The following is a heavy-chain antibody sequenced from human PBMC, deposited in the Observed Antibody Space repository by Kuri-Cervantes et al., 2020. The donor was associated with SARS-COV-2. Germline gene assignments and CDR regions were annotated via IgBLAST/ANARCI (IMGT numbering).Heavy chain of an antibody. J-gene: IGHJ4*02. V-gene: IGHV3-23*01. CDR1: GFTFSSYA. CDR2: ISGSGGST. Sequence: GESLKISCEASGFTFSSYAMSWVRQAPGKGLEWVSAISGSGGSTYYADSVKGRFTISRDNSKNTLYLQMNSLRAEDTAVYYCAKDHSSGVLYFDYWGQGTLVTVSS. CDR3: AKDHSSGVLYFDY. D-gene: IGHD6-19*01.